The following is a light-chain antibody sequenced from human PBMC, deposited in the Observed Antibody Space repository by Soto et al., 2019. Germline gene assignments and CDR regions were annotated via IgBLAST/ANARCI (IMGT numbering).Light chain of an antibody. CDR2: AAS. Sequence: DIQLPQSPSFLSASVGDRVTITCRASQGIASYLAWYQQKPGKAPKVVIYAASTLQSGVPSRFSGSGSGTEFTLTISSLQPEDFATYYCQQLNNYPITFGQGTRLEIK. CDR3: QQLNNYPIT. V-gene: IGKV1-9*01. J-gene: IGKJ5*01. CDR1: QGIASY.